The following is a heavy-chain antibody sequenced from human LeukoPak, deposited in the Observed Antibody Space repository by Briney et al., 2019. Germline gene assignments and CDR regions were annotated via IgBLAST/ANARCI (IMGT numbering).Heavy chain of an antibody. D-gene: IGHD5-12*01. CDR2: IIPMLGIV. J-gene: IGHJ6*02. CDR1: GGTFSSYA. Sequence: SVKVSCKASGGTFSSYAISWVRQAPGQGLEWMGRIIPMLGIVNYAQKLQGRVTITVDKSTSTAYMELSSLRSEDTAVYYCARLVFRDRGYDYKDYYGMDVWGQGTTVTVSS. CDR3: ARLVFRDRGYDYKDYYGMDV. V-gene: IGHV1-69*04.